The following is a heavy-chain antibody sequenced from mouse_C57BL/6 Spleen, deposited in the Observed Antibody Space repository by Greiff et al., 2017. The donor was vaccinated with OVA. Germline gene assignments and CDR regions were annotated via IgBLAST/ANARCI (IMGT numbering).Heavy chain of an antibody. CDR2: IYPGAGDT. Sequence: QVHVKQSGPELVKPGASVKISCKASGYAFSSSWMNWVKQRPGKGLEWIGRIYPGAGDTNYNGKFKGKATLTADKSSSTAYMQLSSLTSADSAVYFCARGGDYAWFAYWGQGTLVTVSA. D-gene: IGHD2-4*01. CDR1: GYAFSSSW. J-gene: IGHJ3*01. CDR3: ARGGDYAWFAY. V-gene: IGHV1-82*01.